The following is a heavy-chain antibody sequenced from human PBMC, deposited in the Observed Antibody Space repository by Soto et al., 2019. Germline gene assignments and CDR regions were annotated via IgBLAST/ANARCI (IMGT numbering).Heavy chain of an antibody. CDR2: ISFDGNNN. CDR3: GRCTGTSCHLGADF. J-gene: IGHJ4*02. Sequence: QVQLVESGGGVVQPGRSLRLSCAASGFTFSNYALHWVRQAPGRGLEWVALISFDGNNNYYANSVKGRFSISRDNSKNTLYLQMNSLRAEDTAVYYCGRCTGTSCHLGADFWGQGNLVIVSS. CDR1: GFTFSNYA. V-gene: IGHV3-30-3*01. D-gene: IGHD2-2*01.